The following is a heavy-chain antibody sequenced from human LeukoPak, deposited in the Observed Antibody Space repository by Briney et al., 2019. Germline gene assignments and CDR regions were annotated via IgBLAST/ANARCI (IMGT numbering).Heavy chain of an antibody. CDR1: GFTFSNHW. Sequence: GGSLRLSCAASGFTFSNHWIHWVRQAPGKGLVWVSRIKTDGSVTNYADSVEGRYTISRDTAKNTVYLQMNSLRVEETAIYYCARGISMDVWGQGTTVTVSS. CDR3: ARGISMDV. V-gene: IGHV3-74*01. CDR2: IKTDGSVT. J-gene: IGHJ6*02.